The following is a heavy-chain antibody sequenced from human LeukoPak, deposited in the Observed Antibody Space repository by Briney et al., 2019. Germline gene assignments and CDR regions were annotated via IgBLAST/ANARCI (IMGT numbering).Heavy chain of an antibody. CDR2: IKPSGGST. CDR1: GYTFTSYN. CDR3: ARVGPYFDY. Sequence: ASVKVSCMASGYTFTSYNMHWVRQAPGQGLEWMGIIKPSGGSTTYAQKFQGRVTMTRDMSTSTLYMELSSLRSEDTAVYYCARVGPYFDYWGQGTLVTVSS. V-gene: IGHV1-46*01. J-gene: IGHJ4*02.